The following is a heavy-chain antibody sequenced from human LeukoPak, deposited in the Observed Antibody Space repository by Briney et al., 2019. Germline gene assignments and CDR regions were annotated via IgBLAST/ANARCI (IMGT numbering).Heavy chain of an antibody. CDR3: ARGESSGNFDY. D-gene: IGHD3-22*01. V-gene: IGHV4-59*01. CDR1: GVSISSYY. Sequence: SETLSLTCTVSGVSISSYYWSWIRQPPGKGLEWIGYIYYSGSTNYNPSLKSRVTISVDTSKNQFSLKLSSVTAADTAVYYCARGESSGNFDYWGQGTLVTVSS. J-gene: IGHJ4*02. CDR2: IYYSGST.